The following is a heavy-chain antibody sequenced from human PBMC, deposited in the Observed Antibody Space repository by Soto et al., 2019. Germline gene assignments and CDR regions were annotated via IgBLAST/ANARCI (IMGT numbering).Heavy chain of an antibody. J-gene: IGHJ4*02. CDR3: ALTFVDFRDILTGYYHAPLFDY. Sequence: PSETLSLTCTVSGGSISSGDYYWSWIRQPPGKGLEWIVYIYYSGSTYYNPSLKSRVTISVDTSKNQFSLKLSSVTAADTAVYYCALTFVDFRDILTGYYHAPLFDYWGQGTLVTVSS. V-gene: IGHV4-30-4*01. CDR2: IYYSGST. D-gene: IGHD3-9*01. CDR1: GGSISSGDYY.